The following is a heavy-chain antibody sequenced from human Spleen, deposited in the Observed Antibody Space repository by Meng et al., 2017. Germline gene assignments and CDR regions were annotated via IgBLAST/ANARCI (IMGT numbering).Heavy chain of an antibody. CDR3: TRGKKYYYDSTGYFAY. CDR1: VGYFSGYY. Sequence: VRLQQSCAGLLKPSGSSSPTWAVYVGYFSGYYWSWIRQPPGKGLEWIAEINHSGSTNYNPSLKSRVPISVDTSKNHFSLNLTSVTAADTAVYYCTRGKKYYYDSTGYFAYWGQGTLVTVSS. V-gene: IGHV4-34*01. CDR2: INHSGST. J-gene: IGHJ4*02. D-gene: IGHD3-22*01.